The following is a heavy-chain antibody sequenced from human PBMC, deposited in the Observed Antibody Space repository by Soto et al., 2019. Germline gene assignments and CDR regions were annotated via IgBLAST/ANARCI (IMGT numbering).Heavy chain of an antibody. J-gene: IGHJ4*02. V-gene: IGHV3-21*03. CDR3: ARADSLEYSSSSFDY. D-gene: IGHD6-6*01. Sequence: GGSLRLSCAASGFTFSSYSMNWVRQAPGKGLEWVSSISSSSSYIYYADSVKGRFTISRDNAKNSLYLQMNSLRAEDTAVYYCARADSLEYSSSSFDYWGQGTLVTVSS. CDR2: ISSSSSYI. CDR1: GFTFSSYS.